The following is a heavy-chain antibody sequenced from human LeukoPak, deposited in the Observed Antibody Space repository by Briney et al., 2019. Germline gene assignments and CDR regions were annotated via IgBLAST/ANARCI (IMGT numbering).Heavy chain of an antibody. CDR1: GFTLNSYA. J-gene: IGHJ3*02. Sequence: GGSLRLSCAASGFTLNSYAMSWVRQAPGKGLEWVSLISGNTGDTYYADSVKGRFTISRDNAKNSLYLQMNSLRAEDTAVYYCARDGPEGAFDIWGQGTMVTVSS. CDR2: ISGNTGDT. CDR3: ARDGPEGAFDI. V-gene: IGHV3-23*01.